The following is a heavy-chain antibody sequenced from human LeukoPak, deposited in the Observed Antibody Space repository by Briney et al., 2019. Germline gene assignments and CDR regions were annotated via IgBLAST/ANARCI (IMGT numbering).Heavy chain of an antibody. CDR2: SEGDDFST. J-gene: IGHJ5*02. V-gene: IGHV3-74*03. CDR3: AKSDWLDT. Sequence: GGSLRLSCAASGFTFSDHYMSWLRQAPGKGLVWVSRSEGDDFSTTYAESVKGRFTVSRDTDKNTLYLQLNSLGVEDTAVYYCAKSDWLDTWGQGTLVTVSP. CDR1: GFTFSDHY.